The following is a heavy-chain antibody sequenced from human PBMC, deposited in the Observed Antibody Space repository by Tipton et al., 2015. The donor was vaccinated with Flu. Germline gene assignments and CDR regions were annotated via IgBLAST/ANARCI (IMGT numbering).Heavy chain of an antibody. V-gene: IGHV4-38-2*02. CDR1: GYPISSGYY. D-gene: IGHD2-15*01. CDR2: IYHSGST. CDR3: ARVGRGGIVYYFDY. Sequence: TLSLTCTVSGYPISSGYYWGWIRQPPGKGLEWIGSIYHSGSTYYNPSLKSRVTISVDTSKNQFSLKLSSVTAADTAVYYCARVGRGGIVYYFDYWGQGTLVTVSS. J-gene: IGHJ4*02.